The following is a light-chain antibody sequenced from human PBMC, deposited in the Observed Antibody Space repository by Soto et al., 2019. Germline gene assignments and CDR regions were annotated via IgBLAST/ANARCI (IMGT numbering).Light chain of an antibody. Sequence: IPLTQSPSSLSASVGDRVTITCRASQGISSYLAWYQQKPGKAPKLLIYAASTLQSGVPSRFSGSGSRTDFTLTISSLQPEDFATYYCQQLNSYLHFGGGTKVEIK. CDR3: QQLNSYLH. CDR1: QGISSY. CDR2: AAS. V-gene: IGKV1-9*01. J-gene: IGKJ4*01.